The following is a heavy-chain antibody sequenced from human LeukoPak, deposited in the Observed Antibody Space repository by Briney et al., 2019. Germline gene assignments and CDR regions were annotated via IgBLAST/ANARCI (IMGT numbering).Heavy chain of an antibody. Sequence: SETLSLTCTVSGGSISSGSYYWSWIRQPAGKGLEWIGRIYTSGSTNYNPSLKSRVTISVDTSKNQFSLKLSSVTAADTAVCYCARGRDFWSGYYTYYYMDVWGKGTTVTVSS. J-gene: IGHJ6*03. CDR3: ARGRDFWSGYYTYYYMDV. CDR2: IYTSGST. CDR1: GGSISSGSYY. V-gene: IGHV4-61*02. D-gene: IGHD3-3*01.